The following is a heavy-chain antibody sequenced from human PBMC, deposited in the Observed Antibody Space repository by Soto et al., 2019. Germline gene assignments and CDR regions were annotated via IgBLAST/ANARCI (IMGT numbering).Heavy chain of an antibody. J-gene: IGHJ4*02. CDR1: GGSFSGYY. D-gene: IGHD2-8*02. V-gene: IGHV4-34*01. CDR3: ARDKITGLFDY. Sequence: QVQLQQWGAGLLKPSETLSPTCAVYGGSFSGYYWTWIRQPPGTGLEWIGEVNHSGRTTYNPSPKSRVTISVDTSKKQFSLKLTSVTASYTAVYYCARDKITGLFDYWGQGTLVTVSS. CDR2: VNHSGRT.